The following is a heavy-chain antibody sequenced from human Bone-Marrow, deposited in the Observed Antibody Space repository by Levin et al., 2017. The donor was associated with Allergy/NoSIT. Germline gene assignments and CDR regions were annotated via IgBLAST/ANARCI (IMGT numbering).Heavy chain of an antibody. CDR3: ARRITMIVVVSPSHIFPNHDAFDI. Sequence: PSETLSLTCTVSGGSISSSSYYWGWIRQPPGKGLEWIGSIYYSGSTYYNPSLKSRVTISVDTSKNQFSLKLSSVTAADTAVYYCARRITMIVVVSPSHIFPNHDAFDIWGQGTMVTVSS. D-gene: IGHD3-22*01. CDR1: GGSISSSSYY. CDR2: IYYSGST. V-gene: IGHV4-39*01. J-gene: IGHJ3*02.